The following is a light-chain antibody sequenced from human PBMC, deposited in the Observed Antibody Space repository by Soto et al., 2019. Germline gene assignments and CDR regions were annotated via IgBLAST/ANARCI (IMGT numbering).Light chain of an antibody. Sequence: EIVMTQSPATLSVSTGERATLSCRASQSVSSNLAWYQHKPGQAPRLLIYDASNRATGIPARFSGSGSGTDFTLTISSLDPEDFAVYYCQQRSNWPHTFGQGTRLEIK. CDR1: QSVSSN. CDR2: DAS. V-gene: IGKV3-11*01. CDR3: QQRSNWPHT. J-gene: IGKJ5*01.